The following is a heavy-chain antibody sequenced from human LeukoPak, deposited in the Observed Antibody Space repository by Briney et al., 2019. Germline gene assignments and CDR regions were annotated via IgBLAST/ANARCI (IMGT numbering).Heavy chain of an antibody. D-gene: IGHD5-18*01. CDR2: INHSGST. Sequence: SETLSLTCAVYGGSFSDYSWSWIRQPPGKGLEWIGEINHSGSTNYNPSLKSRVTTSVDTSKNQFSVKLSSVTAADTAVYYCAREETAMAVTDAFDIWGQGTMVTVSS. J-gene: IGHJ3*02. CDR3: AREETAMAVTDAFDI. V-gene: IGHV4-34*01. CDR1: GGSFSDYS.